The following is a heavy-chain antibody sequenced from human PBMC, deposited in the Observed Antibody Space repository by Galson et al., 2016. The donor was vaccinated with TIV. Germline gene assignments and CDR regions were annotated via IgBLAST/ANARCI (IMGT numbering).Heavy chain of an antibody. Sequence: TLSLTCSVSGDSISSGDYYWSWIRQPPGKGLEWIGCIHYSGTSDYKASLKSRLSMSLDTSKSHFSLKLNSVTAADTAVYYCARAPIRGVRGVMLFDFWGQGALVTVSS. D-gene: IGHD3-10*01. J-gene: IGHJ4*02. CDR1: GDSISSGDYY. CDR2: IHYSGTS. CDR3: ARAPIRGVRGVMLFDF. V-gene: IGHV4-30-4*01.